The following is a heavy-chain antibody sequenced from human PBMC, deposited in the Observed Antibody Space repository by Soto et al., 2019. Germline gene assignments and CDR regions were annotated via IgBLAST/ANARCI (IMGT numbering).Heavy chain of an antibody. CDR2: IIPIFGTA. V-gene: IGHV1-69*13. CDR1: GGTFSSYA. D-gene: IGHD3-3*01. J-gene: IGHJ4*02. CDR3: ARGLTRTIFGVVIIVRFDY. Sequence: ASVKVSCKASGGTFSSYAISWVRQAPGQGREWMGGIIPIFGTANYAQKFQGRVTITADESTSTAYMELSSLRSEDTAVYYCARGLTRTIFGVVIIVRFDYWCQGXLVTVSS.